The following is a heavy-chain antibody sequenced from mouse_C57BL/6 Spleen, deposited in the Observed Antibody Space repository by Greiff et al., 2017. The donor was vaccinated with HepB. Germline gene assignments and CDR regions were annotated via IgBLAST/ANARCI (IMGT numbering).Heavy chain of an antibody. CDR3: AREGYYDSDGGYSDV. V-gene: IGHV5-4*01. Sequence: EVKLVESGGGLVKPGGSLKLSCAASGFTFSSYAMSWVRQTPEKRLEWVATISDGGSYTYYPDNVKGRFTISRDNAKNNLYLQMSHLKSEDTAMYYCAREGYYDSDGGYSDVWGTGTTVTVSS. CDR2: ISDGGSYT. D-gene: IGHD2-4*01. CDR1: GFTFSSYA. J-gene: IGHJ1*03.